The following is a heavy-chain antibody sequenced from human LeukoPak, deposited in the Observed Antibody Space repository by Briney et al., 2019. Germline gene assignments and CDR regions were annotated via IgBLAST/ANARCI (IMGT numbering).Heavy chain of an antibody. D-gene: IGHD3-10*01. Sequence: LSETLSLTCAVYGGSFSGYYWSWIRQPPGKGLEWIGEINHSGSTNYNPSLKSRVTISVDTSKNQFSLKLSSVTAADTAVYYCARGSLVVRGVPPYRYFDYWGQGTLVTVSS. V-gene: IGHV4-34*01. CDR1: GGSFSGYY. CDR2: INHSGST. CDR3: ARGSLVVRGVPPYRYFDY. J-gene: IGHJ4*02.